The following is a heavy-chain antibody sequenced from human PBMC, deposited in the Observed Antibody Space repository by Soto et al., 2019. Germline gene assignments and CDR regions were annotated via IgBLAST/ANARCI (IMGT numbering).Heavy chain of an antibody. V-gene: IGHV5-51*01. CDR3: ARGNVANWFGP. CDR1: VYSFTGYW. Sequence: GESLKISCEASVYSFTGYWIVWVRQMPGKGLEWMGIVYPSDSRTKYSPSFQGQVTISADTSTSTTYLQWTSLKASDTAIYYCARGNVANWFGPWGQGTLVTVSS. CDR2: VYPSDSRT. J-gene: IGHJ5*02.